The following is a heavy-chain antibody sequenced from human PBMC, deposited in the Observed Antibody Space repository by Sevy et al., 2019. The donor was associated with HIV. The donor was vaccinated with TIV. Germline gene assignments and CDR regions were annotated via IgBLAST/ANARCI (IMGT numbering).Heavy chain of an antibody. Sequence: GGSLRLSCAASGFTFSSYGMHWVRQAPGKGLEWVAVISNDGSNKYYADSVKGRFTISRDNSKNTLYLQMNSLRAEDTAVYYCAKDYGALIQLWLPTDYWGQGTLVTVSS. D-gene: IGHD5-18*01. CDR1: GFTFSSYG. CDR2: ISNDGSNK. CDR3: AKDYGALIQLWLPTDY. J-gene: IGHJ4*02. V-gene: IGHV3-30*18.